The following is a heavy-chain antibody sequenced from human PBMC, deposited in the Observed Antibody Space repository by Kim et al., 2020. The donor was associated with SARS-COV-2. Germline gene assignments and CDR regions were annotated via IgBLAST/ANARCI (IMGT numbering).Heavy chain of an antibody. CDR1: GFTFSSYS. Sequence: GGSLRLSCAASGFTFSSYSMNWVRQAPGKVLEWVSSISSSSSYIYYAESVKGRFTISRDNAKNSLYLQMNSLRAEDTAVYYCARENEQQLVPRYYYYGMDVWGQGTTVTVSS. D-gene: IGHD6-13*01. CDR3: ARENEQQLVPRYYYYGMDV. V-gene: IGHV3-21*01. CDR2: ISSSSSYI. J-gene: IGHJ6*02.